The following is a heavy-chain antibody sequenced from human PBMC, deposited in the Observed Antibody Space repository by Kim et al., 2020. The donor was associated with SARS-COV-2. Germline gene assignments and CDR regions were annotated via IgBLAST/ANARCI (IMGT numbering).Heavy chain of an antibody. CDR2: IYYSGST. Sequence: SETLSLTCTVSGGSISSSSYYWGWIRQPPGKGLEWIGSIYYSGSTYYNPSLKSRVTISVDTSKNQFSLKLSSVTAADTAVYYCARLFRDIVVVPAAVDYYYGMDVWGQGTTVTVSS. J-gene: IGHJ6*02. CDR1: GGSISSSSYY. V-gene: IGHV4-39*01. D-gene: IGHD2-2*01. CDR3: ARLFRDIVVVPAAVDYYYGMDV.